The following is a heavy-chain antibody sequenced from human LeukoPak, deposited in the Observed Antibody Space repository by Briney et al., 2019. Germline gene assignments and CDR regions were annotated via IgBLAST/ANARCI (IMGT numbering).Heavy chain of an antibody. J-gene: IGHJ4*02. D-gene: IGHD3-22*01. CDR1: GFTFDDYA. Sequence: PGGSLRLSCAASGFTFDDYAMHWVRQAPGKGLEWVSLISWDGGSTYYADSVKGRFTISRDNSKNSLYLQMNGLRAEDTALYYCAKGRGDYYDSSGYWTVDYWGQGTLVTVSS. CDR3: AKGRGDYYDSSGYWTVDY. V-gene: IGHV3-43D*03. CDR2: ISWDGGST.